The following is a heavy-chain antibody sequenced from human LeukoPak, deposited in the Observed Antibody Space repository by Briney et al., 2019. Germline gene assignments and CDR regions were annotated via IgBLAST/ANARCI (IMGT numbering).Heavy chain of an antibody. D-gene: IGHD3-22*01. Sequence: GSLRLSCAASGFTFSDYYMSWIRQPPGKGLEWIGEINHSGSTNYNPSLKSRVTISVDTSKNQFSLKLSSVTAADTAVYYCARGPYYYDSSGYYYEEFAEHFQHWGQGTLVTVSS. J-gene: IGHJ1*01. V-gene: IGHV4-34*01. CDR3: ARGPYYYDSSGYYYEEFAEHFQH. CDR1: GFTFSDYY. CDR2: INHSGST.